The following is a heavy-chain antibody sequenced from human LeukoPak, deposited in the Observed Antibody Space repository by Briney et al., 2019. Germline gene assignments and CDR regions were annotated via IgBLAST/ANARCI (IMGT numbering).Heavy chain of an antibody. CDR1: GFTFSSYE. V-gene: IGHV3-48*03. Sequence: GGSLRLSCAASGFTFSSYEMNWVRQAPGKGLEWVSCISSSGSTIYYADSVKGRFTISRDNAKNSLYLQMNSLRAEDTAVYYCARAGPLYYYYYMDVWGKGTTVTVSS. CDR2: ISSSGSTI. D-gene: IGHD1-14*01. CDR3: ARAGPLYYYYYMDV. J-gene: IGHJ6*03.